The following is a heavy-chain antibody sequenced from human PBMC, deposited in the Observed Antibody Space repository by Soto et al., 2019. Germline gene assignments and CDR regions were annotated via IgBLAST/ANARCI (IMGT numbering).Heavy chain of an antibody. Sequence: NPSETLSLTCTVSGGSISSYYWSWIRQPPGKGLEWIGYIYYSGSTNYNPSLKSRVTISVDTSKNQFSLKLSSVTAADTAVYYCARIRRFLEWPNFDYWGQGTLVTV. CDR3: ARIRRFLEWPNFDY. D-gene: IGHD3-3*01. V-gene: IGHV4-59*01. CDR1: GGSISSYY. J-gene: IGHJ4*02. CDR2: IYYSGST.